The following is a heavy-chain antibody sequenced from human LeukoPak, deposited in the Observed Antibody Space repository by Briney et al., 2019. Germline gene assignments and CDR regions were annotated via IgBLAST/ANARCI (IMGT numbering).Heavy chain of an antibody. J-gene: IGHJ6*02. D-gene: IGHD6-13*01. CDR2: INPSGGST. CDR1: GYSFTSYY. CDR3: ARDCIAAAGSFCGMDV. Sequence: ASVKVSCKASGYSFTSYYMHWVRQAPGQGLEWMGIINPSGGSTSYAQKFQGRVTMTRDTSTSTVYMELSSLRSEDTAVYYCARDCIAAAGSFCGMDVWGQGTRSPSP. V-gene: IGHV1-46*01.